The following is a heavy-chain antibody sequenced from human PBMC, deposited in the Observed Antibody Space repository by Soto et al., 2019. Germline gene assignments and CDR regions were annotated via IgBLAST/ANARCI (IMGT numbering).Heavy chain of an antibody. D-gene: IGHD3-10*01. J-gene: IGHJ4*02. V-gene: IGHV3-30-3*01. Sequence: QVQLVESGGGVVQPGRSLRLSCAASGFSFSAYAIHWVRQAPGKGLEWVGVISYDGNTKYYADSVKGRFTIARDNTKDTLYLEMHILGVGDMGLYSCAFGRLGSGSAMFDIDYWGQGTMVTVSS. CDR1: GFSFSAYA. CDR2: ISYDGNTK. CDR3: AFGRLGSGSAMFDIDY.